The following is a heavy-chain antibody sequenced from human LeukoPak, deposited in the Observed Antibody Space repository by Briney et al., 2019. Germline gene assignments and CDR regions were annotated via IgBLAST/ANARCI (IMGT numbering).Heavy chain of an antibody. V-gene: IGHV4-34*01. D-gene: IGHD3-10*01. CDR3: ARAQVLWFGKLSVPQSFDH. Sequence: KPSETLSLTCAVSGESFSDYYWTWIRQSPLKGLEWIGEINHSGRTYYNPSLKSRVTISVDTSKHQFSLMLTSMTAADAAVYYCARAQVLWFGKLSVPQSFDHWGQGTLVTVSS. CDR1: GESFSDYY. J-gene: IGHJ4*02. CDR2: INHSGRT.